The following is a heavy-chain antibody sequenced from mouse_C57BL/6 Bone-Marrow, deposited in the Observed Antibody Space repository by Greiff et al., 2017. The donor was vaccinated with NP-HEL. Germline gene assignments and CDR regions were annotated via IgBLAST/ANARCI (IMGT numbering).Heavy chain of an antibody. D-gene: IGHD1-1*02. Sequence: QVHVKQPGAELVRPGSSVKLSCKASGYTFTSYWMDWVKQRPGQGLEWIGNIYPSDSETHYNQKFKDKATLTVDKSSSTAYMQLSSLTSEDSAVYYCALWWLRIAYWGQGTLVTVSA. CDR2: IYPSDSET. CDR1: GYTFTSYW. V-gene: IGHV1-61*01. J-gene: IGHJ3*01. CDR3: ALWWLRIAY.